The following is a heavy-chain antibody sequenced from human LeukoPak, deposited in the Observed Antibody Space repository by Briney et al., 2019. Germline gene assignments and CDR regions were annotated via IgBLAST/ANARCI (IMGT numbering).Heavy chain of an antibody. CDR3: ARFSDYYYMDV. V-gene: IGHV3-48*03. Sequence: GGSLRLSCAASRFTFRTYAINWVRQAPGKGLEWVSYISSSSSSIYYADSVKGRFTISRDNAKNSLYLQTNSLRAEDTAVYYCARFSDYYYMDVWGKGTTVTVSS. D-gene: IGHD1-26*01. J-gene: IGHJ6*03. CDR2: ISSSSSSI. CDR1: RFTFRTYA.